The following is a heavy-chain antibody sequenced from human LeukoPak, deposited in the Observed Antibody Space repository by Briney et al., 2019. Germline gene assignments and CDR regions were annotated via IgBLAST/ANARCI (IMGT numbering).Heavy chain of an antibody. CDR2: IWYDGSSK. V-gene: IGHV3-33*01. Sequence: PGGSLRLSCAASGFTFCSYGMHWVRQAPGKGLEWVALIWYDGSSKHYADSVRGRFTISRDNSKNTLYLQMNSLRAEDTAVYYCARDFELAHWGQGTLVTVSS. D-gene: IGHD3-10*01. CDR1: GFTFCSYG. J-gene: IGHJ4*02. CDR3: ARDFELAH.